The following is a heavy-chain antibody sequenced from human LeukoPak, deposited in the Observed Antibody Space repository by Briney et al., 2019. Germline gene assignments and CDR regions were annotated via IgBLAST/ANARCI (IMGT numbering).Heavy chain of an antibody. D-gene: IGHD2-15*01. J-gene: IGHJ4*02. Sequence: SETLSLTCTVSDGSISSYYWSWIRQPLGKGLEWIGYIYYDGSTNYNPSLKSRVTISVDTSKNQFSLKLSSVTAADTAVYYCARSFYCSGGTCLRLFDYWGQGTLVTASS. CDR2: IYYDGST. CDR3: ARSFYCSGGTCLRLFDY. V-gene: IGHV4-59*12. CDR1: DGSISSYY.